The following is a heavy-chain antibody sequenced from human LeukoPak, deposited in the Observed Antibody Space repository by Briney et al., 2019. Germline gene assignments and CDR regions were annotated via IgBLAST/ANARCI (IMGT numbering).Heavy chain of an antibody. Sequence: SETLSLTCTVSGGSISSGSYYWSWIRQPAGKGLEWIGRISTSGITKYNPSPKSRVTISLDTSKNQFSLKLSSVTAAHTAVYYCARGPDYSNYVDYWGQGTLVTVSS. CDR3: ARGPDYSNYVDY. CDR1: GGSISSGSYY. CDR2: ISTSGIT. J-gene: IGHJ4*02. D-gene: IGHD4-11*01. V-gene: IGHV4-61*02.